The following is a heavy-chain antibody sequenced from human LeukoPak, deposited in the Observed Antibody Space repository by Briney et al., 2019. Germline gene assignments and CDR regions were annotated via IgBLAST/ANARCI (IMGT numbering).Heavy chain of an antibody. CDR3: ARGWGIVAASAFNI. CDR2: IYSGGST. J-gene: IGHJ3*02. V-gene: IGHV3-66*01. D-gene: IGHD6-13*01. CDR1: GFTVSSNY. Sequence: GGSLRLSCAASGFTVSSNYMSWVRQAPGKGLEWVSVIYSGGSTYYADSVKGRFTISRDNSKNTLYLQMNSLRAGDTAVYYCARGWGIVAASAFNIWGQGTMVTVSS.